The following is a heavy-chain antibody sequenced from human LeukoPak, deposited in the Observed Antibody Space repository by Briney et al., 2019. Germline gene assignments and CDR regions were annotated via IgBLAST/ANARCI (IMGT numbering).Heavy chain of an antibody. J-gene: IGHJ3*02. CDR1: GFTFSSYS. CDR2: ISSSSSYI. CDR3: ARNGYSSSSRIHAFDI. D-gene: IGHD6-6*01. V-gene: IGHV3-21*01. Sequence: GGSLRLSCAASGFTFSSYSMNWVRQAPGKGLEWVSSISSSSSYIYYADSVKGRFTISRDNAKNSLYLQMNSLRAEDTAVCYCARNGYSSSSRIHAFDIWGQGTMVTVSS.